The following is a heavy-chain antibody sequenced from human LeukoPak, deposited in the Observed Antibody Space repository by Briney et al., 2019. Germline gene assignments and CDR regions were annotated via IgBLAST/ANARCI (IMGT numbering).Heavy chain of an antibody. CDR1: GGTFSSYA. J-gene: IGHJ1*01. CDR2: IIPIFGTA. D-gene: IGHD6-13*01. V-gene: IGHV1-69*13. Sequence: ASVKVSCKASGGTFSSYAISWVRQAPGQGLEWMGGIIPIFGTANYAQKFQGRVTITADESTSTAYMELSGLRSEDTAVYYCARDPDKYSSSWFEYFQHWGQGTLVTVSS. CDR3: ARDPDKYSSSWFEYFQH.